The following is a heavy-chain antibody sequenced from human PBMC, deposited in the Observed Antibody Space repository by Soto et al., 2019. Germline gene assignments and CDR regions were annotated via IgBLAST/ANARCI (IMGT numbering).Heavy chain of an antibody. CDR1: GGTFSNHA. V-gene: IGHV1-69*13. J-gene: IGHJ4*02. CDR2: IIALSGTT. Sequence: SVKVSCKASGGTFSNHALSWVRQAPGQGPEWMGGIIALSGTTNYAQKFQGRVTITVDESMTTAYMELSSLRYEDTAVYYWARGPDRSGFYLFDYWGQGTLVTVSS. CDR3: ARGPDRSGFYLFDY. D-gene: IGHD3-22*01.